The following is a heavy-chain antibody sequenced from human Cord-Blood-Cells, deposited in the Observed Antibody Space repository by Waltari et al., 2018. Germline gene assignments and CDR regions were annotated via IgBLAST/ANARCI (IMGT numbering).Heavy chain of an antibody. J-gene: IGHJ3*02. CDR1: GFTSRVYS. CDR3: ARVSDAFDI. CDR2: ISSSSSYI. V-gene: IGHV3-21*01. Sequence: EVQLVESGGGLVKPGGSLRLSCAASGFTSRVYSLNWVRQAPGKGLEWVSSISSSSSYIYYADSVKGRFTISRDNAKNSLYLQMNSLRAEDTAVYYCARVSDAFDIWGQGTMVTVSS.